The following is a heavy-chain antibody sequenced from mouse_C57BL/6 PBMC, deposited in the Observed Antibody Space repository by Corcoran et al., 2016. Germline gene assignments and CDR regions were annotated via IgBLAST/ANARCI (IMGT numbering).Heavy chain of an antibody. Sequence: EVQLQQSGPELVKPGASVKISCKASGYTFTDYYMNWVKQSHGKSLEWIGDINPNNGGTSYNQKFKGKATLTVDKSSSTAYMELRSLTSEDSAVYYCARWGVLRATLGYFDYWGQGTTLTVSS. CDR2: INPNNGGT. CDR1: GYTFTDYY. D-gene: IGHD1-1*01. J-gene: IGHJ2*01. V-gene: IGHV1-26*01. CDR3: ARWGVLRATLGYFDY.